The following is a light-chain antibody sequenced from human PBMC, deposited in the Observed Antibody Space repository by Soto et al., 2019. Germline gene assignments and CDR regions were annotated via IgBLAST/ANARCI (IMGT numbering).Light chain of an antibody. J-gene: IGKJ1*01. CDR3: KPYDRAPMWT. CDR2: STS. CDR1: QSVSSN. V-gene: IGKV3-20*01. Sequence: IVMTQSPATLSVSPGERATLSCRASQSVSSNLAWYQQKPGQAPRLLIYSTSIRATGIPDRLSGSGSVTDFTLTISRLDPEDFALYHCKPYDRAPMWTSGQGNKVDIX.